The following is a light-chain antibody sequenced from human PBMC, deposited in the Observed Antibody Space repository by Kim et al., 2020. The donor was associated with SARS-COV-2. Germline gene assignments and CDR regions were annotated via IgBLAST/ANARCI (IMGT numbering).Light chain of an antibody. CDR3: QQHNSWPTIT. V-gene: IGKV3-11*01. J-gene: IGKJ5*01. CDR1: QSVSSY. CDR2: YAS. Sequence: EIVLTQSPATLSLFPGERATLSCRASQSVSSYLGWYQHKPGQAPRLLIYYASNRATDIPARFSGSGSGTDFTLTISNLEPEDFAVYYCQQHNSWPTITFGQGTRLEIK.